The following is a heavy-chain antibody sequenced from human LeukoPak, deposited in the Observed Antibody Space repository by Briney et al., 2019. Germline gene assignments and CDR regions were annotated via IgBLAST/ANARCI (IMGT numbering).Heavy chain of an antibody. J-gene: IGHJ6*02. Sequence: GGSLRLSCAASGFTFSGYAMSWVRQAPGKGLEWVSGIGSGGSTYYADSVKGRLTISGDNSKNTLYLQMNSLRVEDTAVYYCAKDKRYCSRTSCYYSGMDVWGQGTTVTVSS. CDR3: AKDKRYCSRTSCYYSGMDV. D-gene: IGHD2-2*01. CDR2: IGSGGST. CDR1: GFTFSGYA. V-gene: IGHV3-23*01.